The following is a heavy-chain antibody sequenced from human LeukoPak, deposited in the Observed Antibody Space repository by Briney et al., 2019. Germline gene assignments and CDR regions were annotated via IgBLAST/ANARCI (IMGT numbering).Heavy chain of an antibody. CDR1: GFTFSSYG. CDR3: ARAGSSGPLDY. V-gene: IGHV3-33*01. CDR2: IWYDGSNK. D-gene: IGHD6-19*01. J-gene: IGHJ4*02. Sequence: GGSLRLSCAASGFTFSSYGMHWVRQAPGKGLEWVAVIWYDGSNKYYADSVKGRFTISRDNSKNTLYPQMNSLRAEDTAVYYCARAGSSGPLDYWGQGTLVTVSS.